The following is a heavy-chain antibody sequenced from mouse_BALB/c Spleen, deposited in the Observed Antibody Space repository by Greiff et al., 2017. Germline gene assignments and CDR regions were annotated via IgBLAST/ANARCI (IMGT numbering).Heavy chain of an antibody. CDR1: GFTFSSFG. CDR3: ARSLGRQYFDY. J-gene: IGHJ2*01. CDR2: ISSGSSTI. D-gene: IGHD4-1*01. Sequence: EVMLVESGGGLVQPGGSRKLSCAASGFTFSSFGMHWVRQAPEKGLEWVAYISSGSSTIYYADTVKGRFTISRDNPKNTLFLQMTSLRSEDTAMYYCARSLGRQYFDYWGQGTTLTVSS. V-gene: IGHV5-17*02.